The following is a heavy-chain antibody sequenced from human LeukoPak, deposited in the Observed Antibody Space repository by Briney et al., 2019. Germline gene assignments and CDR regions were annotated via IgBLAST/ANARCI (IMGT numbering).Heavy chain of an antibody. V-gene: IGHV3-48*03. CDR3: ARRYYGVDY. D-gene: IGHD4-17*01. J-gene: IGHJ4*02. Sequence: GGSLRLSCAASGFSFSSYEMTWVRQAPGKGLEWVSFISSSGSGKNYADSVKGRFTISRDNAKNSLYLQMNSLRADDTAVYYCARRYYGVDYCGQGTLVTVSS. CDR1: GFSFSSYE. CDR2: ISSSGSGK.